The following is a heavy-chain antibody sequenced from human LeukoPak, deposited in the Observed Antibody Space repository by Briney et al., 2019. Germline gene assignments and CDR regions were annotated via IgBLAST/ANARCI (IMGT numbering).Heavy chain of an antibody. CDR1: GFTSSSYA. D-gene: IGHD5-12*01. Sequence: GGSLRLSCAASGFTSSSYAMHWVRQAPGKGLEWVAVISYDGSNKYYADSVKGRFTISRDNSKNTLYLQMNSLRAEDTAVYYCARAWNGGYDFDYWGQGTLVTVSS. CDR3: ARAWNGGYDFDY. V-gene: IGHV3-30*04. CDR2: ISYDGSNK. J-gene: IGHJ4*02.